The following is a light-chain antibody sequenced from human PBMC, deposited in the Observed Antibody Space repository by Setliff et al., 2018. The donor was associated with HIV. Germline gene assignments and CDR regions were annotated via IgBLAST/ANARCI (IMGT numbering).Light chain of an antibody. CDR1: SSDVGGYNY. Sequence: QSALAQPASVSGSPGQSITISCTGTSSDVGGYNYVSWYQQHPGKAPKLMIYDVTNRTSGVSNRFSGSNSGNTASLTISGLQAEDEADYYCSSYTSNNSVVVGTGTKV. CDR2: DVT. CDR3: SSYTSNNSVV. J-gene: IGLJ1*01. V-gene: IGLV2-14*03.